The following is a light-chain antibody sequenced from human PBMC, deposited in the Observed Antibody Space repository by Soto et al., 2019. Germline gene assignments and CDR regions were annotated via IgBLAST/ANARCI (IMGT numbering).Light chain of an antibody. CDR1: ESVPSN. J-gene: IGKJ3*01. Sequence: EMVMTQSPATLSVSPGERVTLSCRAIESVPSNLAWYQQKPGQGPSLLIYYASTRVTGVPDRFSGSGSGTEFNLTICRLQSEYFGVYYCQHYSNSPPTFGPGTKVEIK. CDR2: YAS. CDR3: QHYSNSPPT. V-gene: IGKV3-15*01.